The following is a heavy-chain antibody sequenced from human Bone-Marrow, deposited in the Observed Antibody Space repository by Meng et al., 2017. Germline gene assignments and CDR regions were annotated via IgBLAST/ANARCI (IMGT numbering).Heavy chain of an antibody. Sequence: GESLKISCAASGFTFSSYNMHWVRQTPGEGLVWVSRINTDASIKTYADSVKGRFTISRDDAKNTVYLQMNSLRAEDTAVYYCARDADWVIFDHWGQGALVTVSS. CDR3: ARDADWVIFDH. J-gene: IGHJ4*02. CDR2: INTDASIK. V-gene: IGHV3-74*03. CDR1: GFTFSSYN. D-gene: IGHD3-9*01.